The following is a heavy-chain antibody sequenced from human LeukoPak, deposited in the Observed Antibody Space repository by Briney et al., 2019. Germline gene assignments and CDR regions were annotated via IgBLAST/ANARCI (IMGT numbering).Heavy chain of an antibody. CDR1: GFTFSSYA. Sequence: GGSLRLSCAASGFTFSSYAMSCVRQAPGKGLEGVSAISGSGGSTYYADSVEGRFTISRDNSKNTLYLQMNSVRAEDTAVYYCAKLGSSYGMDVWGQGTTVTVS. CDR2: ISGSGGST. V-gene: IGHV3-23*01. J-gene: IGHJ6*02. CDR3: AKLGSSYGMDV.